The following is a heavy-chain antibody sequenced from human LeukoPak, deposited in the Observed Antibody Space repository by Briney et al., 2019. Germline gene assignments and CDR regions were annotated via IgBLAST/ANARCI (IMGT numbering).Heavy chain of an antibody. CDR2: ISGSGGST. J-gene: IGHJ3*02. V-gene: IGHV3-23*01. Sequence: GGSLRLSCAASGFTFSSYAMSWVRQAPGKGLEWVSAISGSGGSTYYADSVKGRFTISRDNSKNTLYLQMNSLRAEDTAVYYCAKGLLTYYYDSSGYPADAFDIWGQGTMVTVSS. D-gene: IGHD3-22*01. CDR3: AKGLLTYYYDSSGYPADAFDI. CDR1: GFTFSSYA.